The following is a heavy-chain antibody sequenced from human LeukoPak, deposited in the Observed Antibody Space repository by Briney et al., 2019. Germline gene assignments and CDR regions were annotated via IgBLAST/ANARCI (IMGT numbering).Heavy chain of an antibody. CDR1: GFTFTSSA. CDR3: AAAPHFYHSAGDAMSSDAFDI. J-gene: IGHJ3*02. CDR2: IDVGSGNT. Sequence: SVKVSCQASGFTFTSSAMQWVRQARGQRLEWIGWIDVGSGNTNYAQKFQERVTITRDLSTSTAYMELSSLGSEDTAVYYCAAAPHFYHSAGDAMSSDAFDIWGQGTMVTVSS. V-gene: IGHV1-58*02. D-gene: IGHD2-21*01.